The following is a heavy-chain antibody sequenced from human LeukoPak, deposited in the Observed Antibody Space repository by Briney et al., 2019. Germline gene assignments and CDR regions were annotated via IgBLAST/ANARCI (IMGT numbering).Heavy chain of an antibody. J-gene: IGHJ4*02. CDR2: ISSSGSTI. V-gene: IGHV3-11*01. CDR1: GFTFSDYY. D-gene: IGHD3-22*01. CDR3: ARGPSYYYDSSGYPYYFDY. Sequence: PGGSLRLSCAASGFTFSDYYMSWIRQAPGKGLEWVSYISSSGSTIYYADSVKGRFTISRDNAKNSLYLQMNSLRAEDTAVYYCARGPSYYYDSSGYPYYFDYWGQGTLVTVSS.